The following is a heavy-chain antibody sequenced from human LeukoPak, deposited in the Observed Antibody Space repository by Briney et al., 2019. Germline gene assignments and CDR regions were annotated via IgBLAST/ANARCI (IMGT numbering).Heavy chain of an antibody. CDR1: GGSFSGYY. J-gene: IGHJ3*02. CDR2: INHSEST. CDR3: ARTDEPRRYYDSSGYFLLHAFDI. Sequence: PSETLSLTCAVYGGSFSGYYWSWIRQPPGKGLEWIGEINHSESTNYDPSLKIRVTISVDTSKNQCSLKLSSVTAADTAVYYCARTDEPRRYYDSSGYFLLHAFDIWGQGTMVTVSS. V-gene: IGHV4-34*01. D-gene: IGHD3-22*01.